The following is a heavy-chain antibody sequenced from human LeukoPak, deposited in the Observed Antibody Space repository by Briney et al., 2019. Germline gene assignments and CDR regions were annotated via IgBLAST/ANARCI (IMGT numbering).Heavy chain of an antibody. Sequence: GGSLRLSCAASGFTFDDYAMHWVRQAPGKGLEWVSGISWNSGSIGYADSVKGRFTISRDNAKNSLYLQMNSLRAEDTAVYYCARVTVVPAAEPPVDYYYYMDVWGKGTTVTVSS. D-gene: IGHD2-2*01. CDR1: GFTFDDYA. J-gene: IGHJ6*03. CDR2: ISWNSGSI. V-gene: IGHV3-9*01. CDR3: ARVTVVPAAEPPVDYYYYMDV.